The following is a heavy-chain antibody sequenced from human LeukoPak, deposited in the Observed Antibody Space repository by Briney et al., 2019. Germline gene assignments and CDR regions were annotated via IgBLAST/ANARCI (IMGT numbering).Heavy chain of an antibody. CDR2: ISKSGEET. V-gene: IGHV3-23*01. CDR3: VKSAGKDGYRDVFDI. D-gene: IGHD5-24*01. J-gene: IGHJ3*02. CDR1: GITFSNSA. Sequence: GGSLRLSCVPSGITFSNSALNWVRQAPGKGLEWVSTISKSGEETYYADSVKGLFTISRDNYKNTLYLQMNSLRAEDTAIYHCVKSAGKDGYRDVFDIWGQGTVVTVSS.